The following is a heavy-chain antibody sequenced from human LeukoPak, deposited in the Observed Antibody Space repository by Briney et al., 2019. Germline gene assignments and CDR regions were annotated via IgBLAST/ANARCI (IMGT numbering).Heavy chain of an antibody. D-gene: IGHD7-27*01. CDR2: ISGSGGST. V-gene: IGHV3-23*01. CDR1: GFTFDDYA. Sequence: GGSLRLSCAASGFTFDDYAMHWVRQAPGKGLEWVSAISGSGGSTYYADSVKGRFTISRDNSKNTLYLQMNSLRAEDTAVYYCVRDGSSWGNFDYWGQGTLVSVSS. CDR3: VRDGSSWGNFDY. J-gene: IGHJ4*02.